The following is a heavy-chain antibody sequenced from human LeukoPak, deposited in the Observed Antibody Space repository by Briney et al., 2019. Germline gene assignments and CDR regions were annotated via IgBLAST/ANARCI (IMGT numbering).Heavy chain of an antibody. CDR3: ARTSSGYLFDY. V-gene: IGHV3-23*01. Sequence: GGSLRLSCTASGFTFSNFAMSWVRQDPGMGLQWVSSISGSGDSTFYADSVKGRFTISRENAKNSLYLQMNSLRAGDTAVYYCARTSSGYLFDYWGQGTLVTVSS. J-gene: IGHJ4*02. CDR1: GFTFSNFA. CDR2: ISGSGDST. D-gene: IGHD3-22*01.